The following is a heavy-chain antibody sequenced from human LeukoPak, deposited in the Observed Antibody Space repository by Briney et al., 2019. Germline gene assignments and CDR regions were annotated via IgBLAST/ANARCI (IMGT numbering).Heavy chain of an antibody. J-gene: IGHJ6*03. CDR1: GFTVSSNS. CDR2: ITSSSSYV. V-gene: IGHV3-21*01. Sequence: KTGGSLRLSCTVSGFTVSSNSMSWVRQAPGKRLEWVSSITSSSSYVFYAGSVKGRFTISRDNAKNSLYLQMNSLRAEDTAVYYCARDPYSGYYGDYYYYYMDVWGKGTTVTISS. CDR3: ARDPYSGYYGDYYYYYMDV. D-gene: IGHD5-12*01.